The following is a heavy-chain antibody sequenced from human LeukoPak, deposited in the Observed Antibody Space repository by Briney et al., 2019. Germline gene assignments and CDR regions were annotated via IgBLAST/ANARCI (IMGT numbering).Heavy chain of an antibody. D-gene: IGHD3-3*01. Sequence: ASVKVSCKASGYTFTSCYMHWVRQAPGQGLEGMGIINPSGGSTNYAQKFQGRVTMTRDTSTSTVYMELSSLRSEDTAVYYCARDRYDFWSGYKYYFDYWGQGTLVTVSS. CDR1: GYTFTSCY. J-gene: IGHJ4*02. V-gene: IGHV1-46*01. CDR3: ARDRYDFWSGYKYYFDY. CDR2: INPSGGST.